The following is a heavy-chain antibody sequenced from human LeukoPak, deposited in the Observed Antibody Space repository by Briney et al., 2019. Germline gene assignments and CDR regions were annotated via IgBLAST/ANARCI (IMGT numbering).Heavy chain of an antibody. CDR2: IKSKTDGGTT. V-gene: IGHV3-15*01. J-gene: IGHJ3*02. CDR3: TTDKHYYDILTGYSPDAFDI. CDR1: GFTFSNAW. Sequence: PGGSLRLSCAASGFTFSNAWMSWVRQAPGKGLEWVGRIKSKTDGGTTDYAAPVKGRFTISRDDSKNTLYLQMNSLKTEDTAVYYCTTDKHYYDILTGYSPDAFDIWGQGTMVTVSS. D-gene: IGHD3-9*01.